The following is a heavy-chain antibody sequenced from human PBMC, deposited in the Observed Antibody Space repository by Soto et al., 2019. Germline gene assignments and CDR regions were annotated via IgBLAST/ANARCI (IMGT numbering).Heavy chain of an antibody. J-gene: IGHJ5*01. CDR1: GYYFIGHC. V-gene: IGHV1-18*04. D-gene: IGHD3-16*01. CDR3: ARDQWLKVPAVVGDRFDS. CDR2: INSYNGDT. Sequence: ASVKVSCKASGYYFIGHCISWVRQAPGQGLEWMGWINSYNGDTKYAQKYQDRVSLTKERSTRTAYMQLRSLTSDDTAVYYCARDQWLKVPAVVGDRFDSWGQGTLVTVSS.